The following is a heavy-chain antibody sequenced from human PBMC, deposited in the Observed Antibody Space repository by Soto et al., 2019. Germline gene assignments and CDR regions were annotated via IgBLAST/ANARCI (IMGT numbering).Heavy chain of an antibody. J-gene: IGHJ5*02. Sequence: QVQLVESGGGVVQPGRSLRLSCAASGFTFSSYGIHWVRQAPGKGLGWVTVISYDGIHKFYADSVKARFTISRDDSQNMVFLQMNSLRPEDTASYYCAKNRGEIRGQGLIYNWCAPWGQGTVVSFSS. V-gene: IGHV3-30*18. CDR2: ISYDGIHK. D-gene: IGHD3-16*02. CDR1: GFTFSSYG. CDR3: AKNRGEIRGQGLIYNWCAP.